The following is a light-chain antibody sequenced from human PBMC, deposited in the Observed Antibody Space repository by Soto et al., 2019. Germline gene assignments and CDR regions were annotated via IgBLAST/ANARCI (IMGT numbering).Light chain of an antibody. CDR2: GVS. J-gene: IGKJ4*01. CDR1: QSVRNTY. V-gene: IGKV3-15*01. CDR3: QQYGDWPLT. Sequence: EIVMTQSPVTLSVSPGERATLSCRASQSVRNTYLPWYQQKPGQAPRLLISGVSTRAAGIPARFSGSGSGTEFTLTISSLQSEDFAVYYCQQYGDWPLTFGGGTKVEIK.